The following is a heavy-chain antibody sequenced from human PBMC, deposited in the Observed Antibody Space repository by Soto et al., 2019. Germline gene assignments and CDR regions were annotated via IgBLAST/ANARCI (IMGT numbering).Heavy chain of an antibody. J-gene: IGHJ6*02. D-gene: IGHD3-10*01. CDR2: INPSSGGT. CDR1: GYTFTTYY. V-gene: IGHV1-46*01. Sequence: ASVKVSCKASGYTFTTYYIHWVRQAPGQGLEWMGMINPSSGGTNYAQKFQGRVTMTRDTSTSTVYMELSSLTSDDTAVYYCARDLDYYGSGSHYYYGMGVWGQGTTVTVSS. CDR3: ARDLDYYGSGSHYYYGMGV.